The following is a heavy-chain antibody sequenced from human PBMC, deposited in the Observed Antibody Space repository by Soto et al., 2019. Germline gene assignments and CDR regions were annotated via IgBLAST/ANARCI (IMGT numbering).Heavy chain of an antibody. CDR1: GFTFSDYY. CDR3: ARDRGGYYDSSGYPRGFFDY. Sequence: GGSLRLSCAASGFTFSDYYMSWIRQAPGKGLEYISYISSSSGSTNYADSVKGRFTISRDNAKNTLYLQMNSLRAEDTAVYYCARDRGGYYDSSGYPRGFFDYWGQGTLVTVSS. CDR2: ISSSSGST. V-gene: IGHV3-11*06. D-gene: IGHD3-22*01. J-gene: IGHJ4*02.